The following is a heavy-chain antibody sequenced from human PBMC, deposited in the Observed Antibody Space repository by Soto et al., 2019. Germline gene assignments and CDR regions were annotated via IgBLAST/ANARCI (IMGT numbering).Heavy chain of an antibody. CDR1: GGSISSSHW. J-gene: IGHJ4*02. CDR3: ASSGGGEDY. Sequence: QVQLQESGPGLVKPSGTLSLSCAVSGGSISSSHWWTWVRQPPGKGLEWIGEIYHSGSTNYNPSLKSRVTISVDTSRHQFSLNLRSVTAADTAVYYCASSGGGEDYWGQGILVTVSS. CDR2: IYHSGST. D-gene: IGHD3-16*01. V-gene: IGHV4-4*02.